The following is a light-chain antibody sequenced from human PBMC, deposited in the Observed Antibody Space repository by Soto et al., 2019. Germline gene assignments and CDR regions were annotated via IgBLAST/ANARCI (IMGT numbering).Light chain of an antibody. CDR1: QGISSA. J-gene: IGKJ2*01. CDR2: DAS. Sequence: AIQLTQSPSSLSASVGDRVTITCRASQGISSALAWYQQKTGKAPKLLIYDASSLESGVPSRFSGSGSETDFTLTISSLQPEDFATYYCQQFNNYPVTFGQGTKLEIK. V-gene: IGKV1D-13*01. CDR3: QQFNNYPVT.